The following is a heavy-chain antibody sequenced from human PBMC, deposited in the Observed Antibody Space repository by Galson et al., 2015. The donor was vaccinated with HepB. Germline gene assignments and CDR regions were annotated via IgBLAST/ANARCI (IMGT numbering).Heavy chain of an antibody. CDR2: ISAYNGNT. CDR1: GYTFTSYG. CDR3: ARARWFYDHVYYYYMDV. Sequence: SVKVSCKASGYTFTSYGISWVRQAPGKGLEWMGWISAYNGNTNYAQKLQGRVTMTTDTSTSTAYMELRSLRSDDTAVYYCARARWFYDHVYYYYMDVWGKGTTVTVSS. J-gene: IGHJ6*03. V-gene: IGHV1-18*01. D-gene: IGHD2/OR15-2a*01.